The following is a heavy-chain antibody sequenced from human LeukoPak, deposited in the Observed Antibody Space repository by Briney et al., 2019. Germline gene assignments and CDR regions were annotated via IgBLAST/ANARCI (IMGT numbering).Heavy chain of an antibody. J-gene: IGHJ6*02. Sequence: GGSLRLSCAAPGITFSSYGMHWVRQAPGKGLEWVAVISYDGSKKYYADSVKGRFTISRDHSKNTLYLQMNSLRAEDTAVYYCAKDQGSSSGYYYYYGMDVWGQGTTVTVSS. V-gene: IGHV3-30*18. CDR2: ISYDGSKK. D-gene: IGHD6-6*01. CDR3: AKDQGSSSGYYYYYGMDV. CDR1: GITFSSYG.